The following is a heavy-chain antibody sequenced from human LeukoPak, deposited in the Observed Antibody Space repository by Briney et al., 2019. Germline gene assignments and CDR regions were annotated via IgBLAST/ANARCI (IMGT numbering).Heavy chain of an antibody. CDR1: GGSISSSSYY. CDR3: ANYYYDSSGYRPGSDAFDI. CDR2: IYYSGST. Sequence: SETLSLTCTVSGGSISSSSYYWGWIRQPPGKGLEWIGSIYYSGSTYYNPSLKSRVTISVDTSKNQFSLKLSSVTAADTAVYYCANYYYDSSGYRPGSDAFDIWGQGTMVTVSS. V-gene: IGHV4-39*01. D-gene: IGHD3-22*01. J-gene: IGHJ3*02.